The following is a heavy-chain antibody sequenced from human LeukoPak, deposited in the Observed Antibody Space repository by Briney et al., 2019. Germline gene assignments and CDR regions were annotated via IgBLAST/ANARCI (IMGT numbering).Heavy chain of an antibody. Sequence: GGSLRLSCAASGFTFSSYSMNWVRQAPGKGLEWVSSISSSSYIYYADSVKGRFTISRDNAKNSPYLQMDSLRAEDTAVYYCARSYYYDSSGYPNIDYWGQGTLVTVSS. CDR2: ISSSSYI. CDR1: GFTFSSYS. V-gene: IGHV3-21*01. J-gene: IGHJ4*02. D-gene: IGHD3-22*01. CDR3: ARSYYYDSSGYPNIDY.